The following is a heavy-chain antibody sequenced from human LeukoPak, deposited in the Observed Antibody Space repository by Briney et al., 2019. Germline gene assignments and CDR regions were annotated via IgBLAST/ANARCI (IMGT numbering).Heavy chain of an antibody. CDR2: INHSGST. CDR1: GGSFSGYY. CDR3: ARGGRWLQFRIDY. D-gene: IGHD5-12*01. Sequence: PSETLSLTCAVSGGSFSGYYWSWIRQPPGKGLEWIGEINHSGSTNYNPSLKSRVTISVDTSNNQFSQKLSSVTAADTAVYYCARGGRWLQFRIDYWGQGTLVTVSS. J-gene: IGHJ4*02. V-gene: IGHV4-34*01.